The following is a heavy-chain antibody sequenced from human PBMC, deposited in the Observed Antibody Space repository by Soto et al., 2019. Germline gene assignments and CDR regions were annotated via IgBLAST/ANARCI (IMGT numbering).Heavy chain of an antibody. J-gene: IGHJ4*02. D-gene: IGHD2-15*01. V-gene: IGHV3-64D*06. Sequence: GGSLRLSCSASGFTLSSYAMHWVRQAPGKGLEYVSAISSNGGSTYYADSVKGRFTISRDNSKNTLYLQMSSLRAEDTAVYYCVKGSLVVVAATPDYWGQGTLVTVSS. CDR3: VKGSLVVVAATPDY. CDR2: ISSNGGST. CDR1: GFTLSSYA.